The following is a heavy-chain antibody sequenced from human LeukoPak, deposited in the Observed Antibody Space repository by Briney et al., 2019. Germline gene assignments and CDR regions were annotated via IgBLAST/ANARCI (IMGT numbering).Heavy chain of an antibody. CDR3: TRDEGATETTYRFDY. CDR2: IKYDGSEK. Sequence: GGSLRLSCAASGFTFSSYWMNWVRQAPGKGLEWVAIIKYDGSEKYYLGSVKGRFTISRDNAKNSVYLQMDSLRAEDTAVYYCTRDEGATETTYRFDYWGQGTLVTVSS. CDR1: GFTFSSYW. D-gene: IGHD4-17*01. J-gene: IGHJ4*02. V-gene: IGHV3-7*03.